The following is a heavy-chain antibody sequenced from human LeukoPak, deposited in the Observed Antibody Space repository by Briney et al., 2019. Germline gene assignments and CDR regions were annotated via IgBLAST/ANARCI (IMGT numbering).Heavy chain of an antibody. CDR1: GFPFRSYE. CDR2: ISSGGNTI. Sequence: PGGSLRLSCAASGFPFRSYEMNWVRQAPGKGPEGGSYISSGGNTIYYADSVKGRFTISRDNAKNSLYLQMNSLRAEDTAVYYCAREGTAMVSFDYWGQGTLVTVSS. CDR3: AREGTAMVSFDY. D-gene: IGHD5-18*01. V-gene: IGHV3-48*03. J-gene: IGHJ4*02.